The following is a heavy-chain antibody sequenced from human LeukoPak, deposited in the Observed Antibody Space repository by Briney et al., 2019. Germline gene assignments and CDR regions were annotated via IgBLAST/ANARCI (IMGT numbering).Heavy chain of an antibody. J-gene: IGHJ4*02. CDR2: VRNDGSDK. D-gene: IGHD3-10*01. CDR1: GFVFGDYG. V-gene: IGHV3-30*02. Sequence: GGSLRLSCAASGFVFGDYGMHWVRQAPGKGLEWVTMVRNDGSDKYYADSVKGRFTISRGNSKNTLYLQMNSLRPEDTAVYYCAKHYYGSGSQKYYFDYWGQGTLVTVSS. CDR3: AKHYYGSGSQKYYFDY.